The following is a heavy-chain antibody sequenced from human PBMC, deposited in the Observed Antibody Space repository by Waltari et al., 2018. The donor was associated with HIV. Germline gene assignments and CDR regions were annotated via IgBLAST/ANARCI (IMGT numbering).Heavy chain of an antibody. CDR1: GFTFSSYS. CDR2: VSYDGSNK. Sequence: QVQLVESGGRVVQPGRSLRLSCAASGFTFSSYSMNWVPQAPGKGLEGVAVVSYDGSNKYYADSVRGRFTISRDNSENTLYLQMNSLRTEDTAVYYCARGRAVAGAVDYWGQGTLVIVSS. D-gene: IGHD6-19*01. CDR3: ARGRAVAGAVDY. J-gene: IGHJ4*02. V-gene: IGHV3-30*01.